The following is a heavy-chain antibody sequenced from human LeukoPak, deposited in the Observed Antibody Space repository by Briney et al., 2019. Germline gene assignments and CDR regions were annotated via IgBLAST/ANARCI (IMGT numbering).Heavy chain of an antibody. V-gene: IGHV3-30*02. J-gene: IGHJ4*02. D-gene: IGHD2-2*01. CDR2: MPYDGSNK. CDR1: GFTVSSYG. Sequence: GGSLRLSCAASGFTVSSYGIHWVRQAPGKGLEWVALMPYDGSNKFYADSVKGRFTISRDNSKNTLYLQMNSLRTDDTAVYYCAQPKVPSARRFDYWGQGTLVTVSS. CDR3: AQPKVPSARRFDY.